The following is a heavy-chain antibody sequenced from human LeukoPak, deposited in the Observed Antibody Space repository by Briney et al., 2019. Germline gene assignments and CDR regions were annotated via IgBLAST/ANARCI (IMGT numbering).Heavy chain of an antibody. CDR3: AKEVSSWYYYYYYMDV. D-gene: IGHD6-13*01. CDR1: AFTFSSYG. J-gene: IGHJ6*03. CDR2: IWYDGSNK. Sequence: QTGGSLRLSCAASAFTFSSYGMHWVRQAPGKGLEWVAVIWYDGSNKYYADSVKGRFTISRDNSKNTLYLQMNSLRAEDTAVYYCAKEVSSWYYYYYYMDVWGKGTTVTVSS. V-gene: IGHV3-33*06.